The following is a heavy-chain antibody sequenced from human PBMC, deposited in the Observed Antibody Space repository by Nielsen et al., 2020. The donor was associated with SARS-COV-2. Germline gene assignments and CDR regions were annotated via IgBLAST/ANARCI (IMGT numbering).Heavy chain of an antibody. J-gene: IGHJ4*02. CDR1: GGSISSSSYY. CDR2: IYYSGST. V-gene: IGHV4-39*07. Sequence: SETLSLTCTVSGGSISSSSYYWGWTRQPPGKGLEWIGSIYYSGSTYYNPSLKSRVTISVDTSKNQFSLKLSSVTAADTAVYYCARHYPDYDILTGPNDYWGQGTLVTVSS. D-gene: IGHD3-9*01. CDR3: ARHYPDYDILTGPNDY.